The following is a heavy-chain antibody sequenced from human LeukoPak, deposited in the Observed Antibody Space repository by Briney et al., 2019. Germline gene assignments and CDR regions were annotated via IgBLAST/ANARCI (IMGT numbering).Heavy chain of an antibody. J-gene: IGHJ4*02. CDR2: INPNSGGT. V-gene: IGHV1-2*02. CDR3: ARGRIAARVVDFDY. Sequence: ASVKVSCKASGYTFTGYYMHWVRQAPGQGLEWTGWINPNSGGTNYAQKFQGRVTMTRDTSISTAYMELSRLRSDDTAVYYCARGRIAARVVDFDYWGQGTLVTVSS. CDR1: GYTFTGYY. D-gene: IGHD6-6*01.